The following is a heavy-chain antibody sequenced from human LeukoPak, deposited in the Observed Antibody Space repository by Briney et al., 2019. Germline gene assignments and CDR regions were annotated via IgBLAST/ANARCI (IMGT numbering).Heavy chain of an antibody. J-gene: IGHJ4*02. CDR3: ARDDGIKRGFDY. D-gene: IGHD3-3*02. V-gene: IGHV1-69*13. CDR1: GGTFSSYA. Sequence: ASVKVSCKASGGTFSSYAISWVRQAPGQGLEWMGGIIPIFGTANYAQKFQGRVTITADESTSTAYMELSSLRSEDTAVYYCARDDGIKRGFDYWGQGTLVTVSS. CDR2: IIPIFGTA.